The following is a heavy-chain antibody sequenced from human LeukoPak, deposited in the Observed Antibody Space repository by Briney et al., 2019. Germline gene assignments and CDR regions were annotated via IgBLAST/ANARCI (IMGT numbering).Heavy chain of an antibody. CDR1: GFSFSAYA. Sequence: GGSPRLSCEASGFSFSAYALSWVRQAPGKGLEWVSAITGPGEGTWHADSVKGRFTTSRDNSQRTLYLQMNSLRVEDTAVYYCAKRIVGWYQIDYWGHGTLVTVSS. CDR2: ITGPGEGT. D-gene: IGHD6-19*01. J-gene: IGHJ4*01. CDR3: AKRIVGWYQIDY. V-gene: IGHV3-23*01.